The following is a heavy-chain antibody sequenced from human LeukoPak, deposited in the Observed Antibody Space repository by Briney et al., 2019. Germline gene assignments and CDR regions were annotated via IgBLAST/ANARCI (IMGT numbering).Heavy chain of an antibody. D-gene: IGHD3-22*01. CDR3: AKILYASGTFGAFDI. J-gene: IGHJ3*02. V-gene: IGHV3-11*03. Sequence: PGGSLRLSCAASGFTFSDYYMSWIRQAPGKGLEWVSCIGSISSYTNYADSVKGRFTISRDNAKTSLYLQMNSLRAEDTAVYYCAKILYASGTFGAFDIWGQGTMVTVSS. CDR1: GFTFSDYY. CDR2: IGSISSYT.